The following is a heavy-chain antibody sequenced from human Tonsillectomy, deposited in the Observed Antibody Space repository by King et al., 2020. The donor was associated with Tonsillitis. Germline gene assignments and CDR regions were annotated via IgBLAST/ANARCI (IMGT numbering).Heavy chain of an antibody. CDR3: AREPVVTTAANHFDY. V-gene: IGHV4-59*01. CDR2: TYYSGST. D-gene: IGHD2-2*01. CDR1: GGYISSYY. J-gene: IGHJ4*02. Sequence: VQLQESGPGLVKPSETLSLTCTVSGGYISSYYWSWIRQPPGKGLEWIGYTYYSGSTNYNPSLKSRVTMSVDTSKNQFSLRLSSVTAADTAVYYCAREPVVTTAANHFDYWGQGTLVTVSS.